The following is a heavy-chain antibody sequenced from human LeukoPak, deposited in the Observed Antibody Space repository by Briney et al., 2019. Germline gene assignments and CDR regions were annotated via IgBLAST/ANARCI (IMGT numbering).Heavy chain of an antibody. CDR1: GGSISSYY. D-gene: IGHD4-17*01. J-gene: IGHJ4*02. V-gene: IGHV4-4*07. CDR2: IYTSGST. CDR3: ARDRLDAYGDPYYFDY. Sequence: SETLSLTCTVSGGSISSYYWSWIRQPAGKGLEWIGRIYTSGSTNYNPSLKSRVTMSVDTSKNQFSLKLSSVTAADTAVYYCARDRLDAYGDPYYFDYWGRGTLVTVSS.